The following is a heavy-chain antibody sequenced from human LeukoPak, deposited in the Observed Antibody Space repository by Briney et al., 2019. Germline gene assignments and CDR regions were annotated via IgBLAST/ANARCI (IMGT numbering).Heavy chain of an antibody. Sequence: GGSLRLSCEVSGFTFRSYWMNWVRQAPRKGLEWVANVNEDGSEKNYVDSVKGRFTISRDNAKNSLYLQMNSLRADDTAVYYCANEGAYTSSSPTGYWGQGTLVTVSS. J-gene: IGHJ4*02. V-gene: IGHV3-7*01. CDR3: ANEGAYTSSSPTGY. CDR2: VNEDGSEK. D-gene: IGHD6-6*01. CDR1: GFTFRSYW.